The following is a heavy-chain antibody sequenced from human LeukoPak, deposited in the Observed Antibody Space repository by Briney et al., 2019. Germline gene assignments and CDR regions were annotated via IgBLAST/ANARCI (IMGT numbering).Heavy chain of an antibody. Sequence: GGSLRLSCAASGFTFSSYAMHWVRQAPGKGLEWVAVISYDGGNKYYADSVKGRFTISRDNSKNTLYLQMNSLRAEDTAVYYCAKVGLGYCSSTSCLSNSWFDPWGQGTLVTVSS. J-gene: IGHJ5*02. V-gene: IGHV3-30-3*01. CDR3: AKVGLGYCSSTSCLSNSWFDP. CDR2: ISYDGGNK. CDR1: GFTFSSYA. D-gene: IGHD2-2*01.